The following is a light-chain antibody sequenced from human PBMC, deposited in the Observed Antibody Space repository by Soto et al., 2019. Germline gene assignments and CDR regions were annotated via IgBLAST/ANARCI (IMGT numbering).Light chain of an antibody. V-gene: IGLV2-14*01. CDR2: EVS. CDR1: STDVGGYNY. CDR3: SSYRSSILV. Sequence: QSALAQPSSVSGSPGQSITISCTGTSTDVGGYNYVSWYQHHPGKGPKLIIYEVSNRPSGVSDRFSGSKSGNTASLTISGLQAEDEADYYCSSYRSSILVFGGGTKLTVL. J-gene: IGLJ3*02.